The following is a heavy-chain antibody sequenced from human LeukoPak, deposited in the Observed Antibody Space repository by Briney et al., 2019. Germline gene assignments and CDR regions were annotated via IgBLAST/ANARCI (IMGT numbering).Heavy chain of an antibody. Sequence: GGSPRLSCAASGFTLSSFDMSWVRQAPGKGLEWVSVVSIGDSTYYAGSVKGRFTISRDKTKNTLYLQMHSLRADDTAVYYCAKGGVRGYSYGYLDYWGQGTLVTVSS. V-gene: IGHV3-23*01. CDR2: VSIGDST. CDR3: AKGGVRGYSYGYLDY. CDR1: GFTLSSFD. J-gene: IGHJ4*02. D-gene: IGHD5-18*01.